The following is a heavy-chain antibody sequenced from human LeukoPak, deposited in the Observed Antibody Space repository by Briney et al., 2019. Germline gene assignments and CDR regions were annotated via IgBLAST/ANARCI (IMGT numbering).Heavy chain of an antibody. CDR1: GYTFTGYY. CDR2: INPNSGGT. CDR3: ARVAAAGTILY. D-gene: IGHD6-13*01. J-gene: IGHJ4*02. V-gene: IGHV1-2*02. Sequence: ASVKVSCKASGYTFTGYYMHWVRQAPGQGLEWMGWINPNSGGTNYAQKFQGRVTMTRDTSISTAYMELSSLRSEDTAVYYCARVAAAGTILYWGQGTLVTVSS.